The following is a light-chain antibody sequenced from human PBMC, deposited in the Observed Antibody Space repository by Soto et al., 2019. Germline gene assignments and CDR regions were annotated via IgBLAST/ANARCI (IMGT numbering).Light chain of an antibody. CDR1: QSVSSSY. V-gene: IGKV3-15*01. Sequence: ETVLTQSPGTLSLSPGERATLSCRASQSVSSSYLAWYQQKPGQAPRLLIYGAFTRATGIPARFSGSGSGTEFTLTISSLQSEDFAVYYCHQYNNGPPVTFGQGTKVDIK. CDR2: GAF. CDR3: HQYNNGPPVT. J-gene: IGKJ1*01.